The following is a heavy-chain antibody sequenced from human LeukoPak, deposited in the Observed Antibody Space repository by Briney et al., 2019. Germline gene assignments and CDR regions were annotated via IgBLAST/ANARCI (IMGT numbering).Heavy chain of an antibody. V-gene: IGHV4-34*01. CDR1: GGSLSGDY. D-gene: IGHD3-10*01. Sequence: PSETLSLTCAVSGGSLSGDYWSWIRQSPGKGLERIGEINHSGNTNYNPSLKSRATMSVDTSKNQISLKLSSVTAADTAVYYCARGFGNVRGVTWGQGTLVTVSS. CDR2: INHSGNT. J-gene: IGHJ5*02. CDR3: ARGFGNVRGVT.